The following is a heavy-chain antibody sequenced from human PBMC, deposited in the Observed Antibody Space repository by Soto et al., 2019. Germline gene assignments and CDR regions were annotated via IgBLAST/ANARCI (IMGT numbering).Heavy chain of an antibody. V-gene: IGHV3-74*01. J-gene: IGHJ6*02. CDR1: GFTFSSYW. Sequence: PGGSLRLSCAASGFTFSSYWMHWVRRAPGKGLVWVSRINSDGSSTSYADSVKGRFTISRDNAKNTLYLQMNSLRAEDTAVYYCARGGVLAPAAMKGYYYGMDVWGQGTTVTVSS. CDR3: ARGGVLAPAAMKGYYYGMDV. D-gene: IGHD2-2*01. CDR2: INSDGSST.